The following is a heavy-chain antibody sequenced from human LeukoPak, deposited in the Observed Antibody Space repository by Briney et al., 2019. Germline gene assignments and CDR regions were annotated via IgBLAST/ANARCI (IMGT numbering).Heavy chain of an antibody. V-gene: IGHV4-39*01. CDR1: GGSISSSSFY. CDR2: IYYSGST. J-gene: IGHJ4*02. CDR3: ARHGKGYSSPKDY. D-gene: IGHD5-18*01. Sequence: PSETLSLTCTVSGGSISSSSFYWGWIRQPPGKGLEWIGSIYYSGSTYYNPSLKSRVTISVDTSKNQFSLKLSSVTAADTAVYYCARHGKGYSSPKDYWGQGTLVTVSS.